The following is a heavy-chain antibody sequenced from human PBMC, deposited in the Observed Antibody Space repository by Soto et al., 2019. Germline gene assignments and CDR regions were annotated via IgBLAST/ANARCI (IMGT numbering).Heavy chain of an antibody. CDR2: TKTDGTT. J-gene: IGHJ3*02. V-gene: IGHV3-74*01. CDR1: GFTFSRHW. Sequence: GGSLRLSCAASGFTFSRHWIHWVRQAPGQGLVWVSRTKTDGTTSFADSVRGRFTISRDNAENTLYLQMNSLRAEDTAVYYCVRDMRAVPWYGGISSAFDMWGQGTMVTVSS. D-gene: IGHD3-10*01. CDR3: VRDMRAVPWYGGISSAFDM.